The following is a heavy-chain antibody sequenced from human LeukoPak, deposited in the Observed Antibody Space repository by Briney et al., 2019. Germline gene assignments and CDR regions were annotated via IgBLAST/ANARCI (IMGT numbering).Heavy chain of an antibody. Sequence: SGGSLRLSCAASGFTFSSYWIHWVRQAPGKGLVWVSRIDTDGSNTNYADSVKGRFTISRDNSKNTLYLQMDGPRPEDTAVYYCAKNRRIFGRTLQRHYMDVWGKGTTVAVSS. CDR2: IDTDGSNT. CDR3: AKNRRIFGRTLQRHYMDV. J-gene: IGHJ6*03. D-gene: IGHD3-3*01. CDR1: GFTFSSYW. V-gene: IGHV3-74*01.